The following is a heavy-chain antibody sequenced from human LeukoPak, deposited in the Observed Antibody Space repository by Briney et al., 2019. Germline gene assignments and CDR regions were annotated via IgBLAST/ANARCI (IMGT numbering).Heavy chain of an antibody. D-gene: IGHD6-19*01. J-gene: IGHJ4*02. CDR2: ISSSATYT. CDR3: ARDSTADLDY. CDR1: GFXFSSYS. Sequence: GGSLRLSCVASGFXFSSYSMNWVRQAPGKGLEWVSSISSSATYTYYADSVKGRFTISRDNAKKSVYLQMNSLRADDSALYYCARDSTADLDYWGQGTLVTVSS. V-gene: IGHV3-21*01.